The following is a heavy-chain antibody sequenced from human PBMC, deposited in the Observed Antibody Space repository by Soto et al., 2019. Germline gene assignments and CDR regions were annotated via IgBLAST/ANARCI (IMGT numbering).Heavy chain of an antibody. CDR1: GFTFSSYG. CDR3: AKGGPMVRGPRGDFDY. V-gene: IGHV3-30*18. Sequence: QVQLVESGGGVVQPGRSLRLSCAASGFTFSSYGMHWVRQAPGKGLEWVAVISYDGSNKYYADSVKGRFTISRNNSKNTLYLQMNSLRAEDTAVYYCAKGGPMVRGPRGDFDYWGQGTVVTVSS. D-gene: IGHD3-10*01. CDR2: ISYDGSNK. J-gene: IGHJ4*02.